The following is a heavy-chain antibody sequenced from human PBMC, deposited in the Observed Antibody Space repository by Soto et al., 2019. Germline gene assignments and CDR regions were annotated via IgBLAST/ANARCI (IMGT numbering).Heavy chain of an antibody. CDR3: ARTKYDYGGDRIDY. J-gene: IGHJ4*01. V-gene: IGHV1-3*01. CDR1: GYTFTSYA. Sequence: ASVKVSCNAGGYTFTSYAMHWVRQAPGQRLEWMGWINAGNGNTKYSQKFQGRVTITRDTAASTAYMELSSLRSEDTAVYYCARTKYDYGGDRIDYWGHGTLVTVSS. CDR2: INAGNGNT. D-gene: IGHD4-17*01.